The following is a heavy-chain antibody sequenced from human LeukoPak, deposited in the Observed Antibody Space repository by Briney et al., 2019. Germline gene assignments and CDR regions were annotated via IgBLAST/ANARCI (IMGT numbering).Heavy chain of an antibody. Sequence: EASVKVSCKASGGTFSSYAISWVRQAPGQGLEWMGGIIPIFGTANYAQKFQGRVTITADESTSTAYMELSSLRSEDTAVYYCAREGYYYDSSGYHDAFDIWGQGTMVTVSS. CDR3: AREGYYYDSSGYHDAFDI. CDR1: GGTFSSYA. D-gene: IGHD3-22*01. J-gene: IGHJ3*02. V-gene: IGHV1-69*13. CDR2: IIPIFGTA.